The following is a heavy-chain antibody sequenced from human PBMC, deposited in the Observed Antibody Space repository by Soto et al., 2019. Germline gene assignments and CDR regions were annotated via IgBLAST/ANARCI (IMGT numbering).Heavy chain of an antibody. D-gene: IGHD4-17*01. CDR1: GFTFSSYY. J-gene: IGHJ6*03. CDR3: ARDLIPNDYGGAYYMDV. Sequence: EVQLVESGGGLVQPGGSLRLSCAASGFTFSSYYAHWVRQAPGKGLVWVSRINSDGSIADYADSVKGRFTISRDNAKNTLYPQMNSLRAEDTAVYYCARDLIPNDYGGAYYMDVWGKGTTVTVSS. V-gene: IGHV3-74*01. CDR2: INSDGSIA.